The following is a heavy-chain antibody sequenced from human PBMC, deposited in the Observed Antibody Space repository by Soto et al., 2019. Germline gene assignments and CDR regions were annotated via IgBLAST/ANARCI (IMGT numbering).Heavy chain of an antibody. CDR3: ARAFCTNGVCYYFFDY. J-gene: IGHJ4*01. D-gene: IGHD2-8*01. Sequence: PGGSLRLSCTAFGFTFSSYSMNWVRQTPGKGLEWVAFIYYSGSYIYYGDAVKGRFTISRDNSKSTLYLQMSSLRAEDTAVYYCARAFCTNGVCYYFFDYWGHGTLVTVSS. CDR2: IYYSGSYI. V-gene: IGHV3-21*01. CDR1: GFTFSSYS.